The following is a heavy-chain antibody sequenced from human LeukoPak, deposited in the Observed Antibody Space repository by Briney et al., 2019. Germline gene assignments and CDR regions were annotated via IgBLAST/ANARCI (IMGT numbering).Heavy chain of an antibody. Sequence: PSETLSLTCTVSGGXISSYYWSWIRQPPGKGLEWIGYIYYSGSTNYNPSLKSRVTISVDTSKNQFSLKLSSVTAADTAVYYCARRPSTYYYDSSGYYSPWFDPWGQGTLVTVSS. CDR2: IYYSGST. CDR3: ARRPSTYYYDSSGYYSPWFDP. CDR1: GGXISSYY. J-gene: IGHJ5*02. V-gene: IGHV4-59*08. D-gene: IGHD3-22*01.